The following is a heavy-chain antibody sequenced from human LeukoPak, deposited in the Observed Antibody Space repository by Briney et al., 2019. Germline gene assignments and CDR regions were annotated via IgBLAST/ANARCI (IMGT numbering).Heavy chain of an antibody. J-gene: IGHJ4*02. CDR2: ISAYNGNT. CDR3: ARDQGIAVAGLVDY. CDR1: GYTFTSYG. V-gene: IGHV1-18*01. D-gene: IGHD6-19*01. Sequence: GASVKVSCKASGYTFTSYGISWVRQAPGQGLEWMGWISAYNGNTNYAQKLQGRVTMTTDTSTSTAYMELRSLRPDDTAVYYCARDQGIAVAGLVDYWGQGTLVTVSS.